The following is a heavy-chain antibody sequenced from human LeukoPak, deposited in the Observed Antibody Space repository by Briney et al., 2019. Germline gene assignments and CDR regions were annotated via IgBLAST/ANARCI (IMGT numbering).Heavy chain of an antibody. V-gene: IGHV3-30*02. D-gene: IGHD6-19*01. Sequence: GGSLRLSCAASGFTFSSYGMHWVRQAPGKGLQWVAFLRLDGINKYYAGSVKGRFTISRDNTKNTLYLHMNSLRAEDTAVYYCAKGYSSGSGYYDYWGQGTLVTVSS. J-gene: IGHJ4*02. CDR2: LRLDGINK. CDR1: GFTFSSYG. CDR3: AKGYSSGSGYYDY.